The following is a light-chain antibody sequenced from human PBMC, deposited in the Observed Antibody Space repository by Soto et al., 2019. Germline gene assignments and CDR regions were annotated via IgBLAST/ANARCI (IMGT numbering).Light chain of an antibody. V-gene: IGKV3-15*01. Sequence: EIVLTQSPATLSVSLGERVTLSCRASQSVDISLAWYQQKPGQAPRLLIYGASTRATDMPGTFSGRGSGTEFTLTITSLRPEDFGVYYCQQYRSWPRTFGQGTKVDIK. CDR3: QQYRSWPRT. J-gene: IGKJ1*01. CDR2: GAS. CDR1: QSVDIS.